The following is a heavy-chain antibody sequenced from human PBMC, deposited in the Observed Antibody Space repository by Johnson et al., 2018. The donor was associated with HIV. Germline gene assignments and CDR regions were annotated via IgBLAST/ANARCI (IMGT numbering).Heavy chain of an antibody. CDR2: ISSGGST. D-gene: IGHD1-7*01. V-gene: IGHV3-53*01. CDR1: GFTVSSNY. J-gene: IGHJ3*02. Sequence: VQLVESGGGLIQPGWSLRLSCAASGFTVSSNYMSWVRQAPGKGLEWVSVISSGGSTYYADAVKGRFTTSRDNSKITLYLQMNSLRAEDTAVYYCARAGQLPEDAFDIWGQGTMVTVSS. CDR3: ARAGQLPEDAFDI.